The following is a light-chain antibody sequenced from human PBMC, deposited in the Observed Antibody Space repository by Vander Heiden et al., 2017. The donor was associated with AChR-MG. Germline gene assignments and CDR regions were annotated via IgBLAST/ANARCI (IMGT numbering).Light chain of an antibody. CDR1: QSLLHSNGYNY. Sequence: ILLTQSPLSLPVTPGEPASISCRSSQSLLHSNGYNYLDWYLQKPGQSPQLLIYLGSNRASGVPDRFSGSESGIDYTLKISRVEAEDVGVYYCRQALQTPQTFGQGTKVEIK. J-gene: IGKJ1*01. CDR3: RQALQTPQT. V-gene: IGKV2-28*01. CDR2: LGS.